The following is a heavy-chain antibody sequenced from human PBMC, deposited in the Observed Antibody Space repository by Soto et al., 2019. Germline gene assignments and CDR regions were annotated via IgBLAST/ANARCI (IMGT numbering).Heavy chain of an antibody. V-gene: IGHV6-1*01. J-gene: IGHJ5*02. CDR3: ARGLSGVLLT. CDR2: TYYRSKWYN. CDR1: GDSVSSNSAT. D-gene: IGHD3-3*01. Sequence: SQTLSLTCAISGDSVSSNSATWNWIRRSPSRGLEWLGRTYYRSKWYNDYAVSVKSRISINPDTSKDQFSLQLNSVTPEDTAVYYCARGLSGVLLTWGQGTLVTVSS.